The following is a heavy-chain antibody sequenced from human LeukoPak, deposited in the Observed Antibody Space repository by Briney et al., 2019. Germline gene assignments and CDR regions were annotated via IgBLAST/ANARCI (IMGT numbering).Heavy chain of an antibody. D-gene: IGHD5-18*01. J-gene: IGHJ4*02. CDR2: INHSGST. V-gene: IGHV4-34*01. CDR3: AKHRGYSYGFGY. Sequence: SLTCAVYGGSFSGYYWSWIRQPPGKGLEWIGEINHSGSTNYNPSLKSRVTISVDTSKNQFSLKLSSVTAADTAVYYCAKHRGYSYGFGYWGQGTLVTVSS. CDR1: GGSFSGYY.